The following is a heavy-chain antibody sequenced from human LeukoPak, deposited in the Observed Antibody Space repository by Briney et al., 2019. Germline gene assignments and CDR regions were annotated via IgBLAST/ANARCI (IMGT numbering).Heavy chain of an antibody. Sequence: GGSLRLSXAASGFTFQIYAMSWVRLAPGKGLQWVASMCGSAGCTFYADSVKGRFTISRDNSKNTLYLQMNDLRADDTAIYYCARDRPNYHESNGHYYNRDGDXXGQGALVTVSS. CDR2: MCGSAGCT. V-gene: IGHV3-23*01. D-gene: IGHD3-22*01. J-gene: IGHJ5*02. CDR3: ARDRPNYHESNGHYYNRDGDX. CDR1: GFTFQIYA.